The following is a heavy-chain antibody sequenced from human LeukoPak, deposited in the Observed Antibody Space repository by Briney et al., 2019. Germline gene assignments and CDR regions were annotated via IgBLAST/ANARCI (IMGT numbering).Heavy chain of an antibody. J-gene: IGHJ6*02. CDR2: ISSSSSYI. Sequence: GGSLRLSCAASGFTFSSYSMNWVRQAPGKGLEWVSSISSSSSYIYYADSVKGRFTISRDNAKNSLYLQMNSLRAEDTAVYYCASIGGSLGMDDWGQGTTVTVSS. CDR3: ASIGGSLGMDD. CDR1: GFTFSSYS. V-gene: IGHV3-21*01. D-gene: IGHD3-16*01.